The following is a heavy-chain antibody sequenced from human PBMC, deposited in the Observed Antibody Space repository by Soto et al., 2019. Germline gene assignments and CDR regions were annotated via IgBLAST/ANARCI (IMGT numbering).Heavy chain of an antibody. CDR1: GGSFSGYY. Sequence: PSETLSLTCAVYGGSFSGYYWSWIRQPPGKGLEWIGEINHSGSTNYNPSLKSRVTISVNTSKNQFSLKLSSVTAADTAVYYCARGKVQLERRGWFDPWGQGTLVTVS. D-gene: IGHD1-1*01. V-gene: IGHV4-34*01. CDR2: INHSGST. CDR3: ARGKVQLERRGWFDP. J-gene: IGHJ5*02.